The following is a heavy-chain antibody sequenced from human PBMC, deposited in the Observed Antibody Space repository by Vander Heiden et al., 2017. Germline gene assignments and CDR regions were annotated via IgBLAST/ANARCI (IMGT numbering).Heavy chain of an antibody. CDR2: INHSGST. Sequence: QVQLQQCGAGLLKPSETLSLTPAVYGRSFSGYSWGWIGQPTGKGLEWIGEINHSGSTNYNPSLKSRVTISVDTSKNQFSLKLRSVTAADAAVYYCARGTSYWGQGTLVTVSS. V-gene: IGHV4-34*01. CDR1: GRSFSGYS. CDR3: ARGTSY. J-gene: IGHJ4*02.